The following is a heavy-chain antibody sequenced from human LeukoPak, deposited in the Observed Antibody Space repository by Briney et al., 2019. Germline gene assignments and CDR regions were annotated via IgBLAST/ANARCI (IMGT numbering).Heavy chain of an antibody. V-gene: IGHV4-39*07. Sequence: PSETLSLTCTVSGGSISSSSYSWGWIRQPPGKGLEWIGNIYYSGSTYYNPSLKSRVTISVDTSKNQFSLKLSSVTAADTAVYYCARAVPPVRFYGSGPPGSFDYWGQGTLVTVSS. J-gene: IGHJ4*02. CDR3: ARAVPPVRFYGSGPPGSFDY. CDR2: IYYSGST. D-gene: IGHD3-10*01. CDR1: GGSISSSSYS.